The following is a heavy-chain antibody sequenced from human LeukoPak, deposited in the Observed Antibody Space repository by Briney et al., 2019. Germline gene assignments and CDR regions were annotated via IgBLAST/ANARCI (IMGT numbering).Heavy chain of an antibody. D-gene: IGHD3-3*01. Sequence: SETLSLTCSVSGSSISPHHWTWIRQVPGEGLEWMGYIYYRGTTNYSPSLKNRLTMSVDTSKNQISLKLTSVTAADTAVYYCARIQPSCPVLGFCSFHIWGQGTMATVSS. V-gene: IGHV4-59*11. CDR2: IYYRGTT. CDR1: GSSISPHH. CDR3: ARIQPSCPVLGFCSFHI. J-gene: IGHJ3*02.